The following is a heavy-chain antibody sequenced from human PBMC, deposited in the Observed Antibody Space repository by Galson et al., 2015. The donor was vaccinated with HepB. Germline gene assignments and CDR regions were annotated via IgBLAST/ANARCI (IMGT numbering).Heavy chain of an antibody. J-gene: IGHJ4*02. V-gene: IGHV5-51*01. Sequence: QSGAEVKKPGESLKISCKGIGSIYSSYWIGWVRQMPGKGLEWMGTIYPGDSDTRYSPSFQGQVTISADKSIRTAYLQWRSLKASDTAIYYCATRIAVTGSFDYWGQGTLVTVSS. CDR2: IYPGDSDT. CDR1: GSIYSSYW. CDR3: ATRIAVTGSFDY. D-gene: IGHD6-19*01.